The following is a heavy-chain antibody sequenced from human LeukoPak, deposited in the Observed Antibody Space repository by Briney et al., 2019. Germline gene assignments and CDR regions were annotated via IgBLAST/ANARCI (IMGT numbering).Heavy chain of an antibody. CDR2: ISYDGSNK. CDR1: GFTFSSYA. D-gene: IGHD4-17*01. J-gene: IGHJ3*02. CDR3: ARAFYGDHGRGDAYDM. Sequence: GGSLRLSCAASGFTFSSYAMHWVRQAPGKGLEWVAVISYDGSNKYHADSVKGRFTISRDDSKNTLYLQMNSLRVEDTAVYYCARAFYGDHGRGDAYDMGGQGTMVTVSS. V-gene: IGHV3-30-3*01.